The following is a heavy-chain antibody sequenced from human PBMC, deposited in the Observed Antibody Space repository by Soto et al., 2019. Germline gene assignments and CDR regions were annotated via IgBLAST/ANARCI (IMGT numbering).Heavy chain of an antibody. V-gene: IGHV1-69*06. CDR2: IIPIFGTA. J-gene: IGHJ4*02. Sequence: SVKISCKPSGATLSSYAISWVRQPPVQALESMGGIIPIFGTANYAQKFQGRVTITADKSTSTAYMELSSLRSEDTAVYYCARVTPYYDSSAAQNDYWVQGTLGTVS. D-gene: IGHD3-22*01. CDR3: ARVTPYYDSSAAQNDY. CDR1: GATLSSYA.